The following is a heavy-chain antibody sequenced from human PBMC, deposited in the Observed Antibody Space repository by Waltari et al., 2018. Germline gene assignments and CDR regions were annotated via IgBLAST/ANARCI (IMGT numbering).Heavy chain of an antibody. CDR2: FDPEDGET. J-gene: IGHJ4*02. V-gene: IGHV1-24*01. CDR3: ATNLDCSSTSCYPDY. Sequence: QVQLVQSGAEVKKPGASVKVSCKASGYTFTSYGISWVRQAPGKGLEWMGGFDPEDGETIYEQKFQGRVTMTEDTSTDTAYMELSSLRSEDTAVYYCATNLDCSSTSCYPDYWGQGTLVTVSS. D-gene: IGHD2-2*01. CDR1: GYTFTSYG.